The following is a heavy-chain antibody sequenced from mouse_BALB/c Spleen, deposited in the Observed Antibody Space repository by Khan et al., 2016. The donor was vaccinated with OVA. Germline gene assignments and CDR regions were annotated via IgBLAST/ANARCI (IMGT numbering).Heavy chain of an antibody. Sequence: EVQLVESGPSLVKPSQTLSLICSVTGDSITSGYWNWIRKFPGNKLEFMGYMIYSGHTYYNPSLKSRMYITRQTSKNQYYLQLNSVTTEDTATSYCARSTYTYAFLYWGRWTLVSVSA. V-gene: IGHV3-8*02. CDR1: GDSITSGY. J-gene: IGHJ3*01. D-gene: IGHD2-14*01. CDR2: MIYSGHT. CDR3: ARSTYTYAFLY.